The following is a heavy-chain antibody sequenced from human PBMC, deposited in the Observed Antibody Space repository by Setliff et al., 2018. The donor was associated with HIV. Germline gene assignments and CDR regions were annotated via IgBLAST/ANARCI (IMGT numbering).Heavy chain of an antibody. CDR3: ARVRYRSRWYASDHYYIDV. CDR1: GGSISSSSYY. D-gene: IGHD6-13*01. CDR2: IYYRGST. J-gene: IGHJ6*03. Sequence: SETLSLTCTVSGGSISSSSYYWGWIRQPPGKGLQWIVSIYYRGSTYYNPSLKSRVTISVDTSKNQFSLKLRSVTAADTALYYCARVRYRSRWYASDHYYIDVWGKGTTVTVSS. V-gene: IGHV4-39*01.